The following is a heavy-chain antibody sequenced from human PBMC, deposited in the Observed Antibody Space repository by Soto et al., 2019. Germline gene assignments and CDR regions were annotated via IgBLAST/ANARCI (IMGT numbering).Heavy chain of an antibody. V-gene: IGHV4-39*01. D-gene: IGHD3-10*01. CDR3: ARHMGDYYGSGSHSYYFDY. Sequence: SETLSLTCTVSGGSISGSSYYWGWIRQPPGKGLEWIGSIYYSGNTYYSPSLQSRVTISVDTSKHQFSLKLNSVTAADTAVYYCARHMGDYYGSGSHSYYFDYWGQGTLVTVSS. J-gene: IGHJ4*02. CDR1: GGSISGSSYY. CDR2: IYYSGNT.